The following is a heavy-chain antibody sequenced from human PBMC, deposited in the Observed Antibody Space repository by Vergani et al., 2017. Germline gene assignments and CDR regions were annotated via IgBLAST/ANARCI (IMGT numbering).Heavy chain of an antibody. D-gene: IGHD2-21*02. CDR2: ISAYNGNT. J-gene: IGHJ6*02. V-gene: IGHV1-18*01. Sequence: QVQLVQSGAEVKKPGASVKVSCKASGYTFTSYGISWVRQAPGQGLEWMGWISAYNGNTNYAQKLQGRVTMTTDTSTSTAYMELRSLRSDDTAVYYCAREYCGGDCYSPIYGMDVWGQGTTVTVSS. CDR3: AREYCGGDCYSPIYGMDV. CDR1: GYTFTSYG.